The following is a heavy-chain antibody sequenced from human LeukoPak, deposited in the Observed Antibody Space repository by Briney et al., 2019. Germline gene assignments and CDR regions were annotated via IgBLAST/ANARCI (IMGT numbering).Heavy chain of an antibody. CDR3: AKDLDSYSSGWNTLDY. J-gene: IGHJ4*02. D-gene: IGHD6-19*01. V-gene: IGHV3-23*01. CDR1: GFTFSSYA. Sequence: GGSLRLSCAASGFTFSSYAMSWVCQAPGKGLEWVSAISGSGGSTYYADSVKGRFTISRDNSKNTLYLQMNSLRAEDTAVYYCAKDLDSYSSGWNTLDYWGQGTLVTVSS. CDR2: ISGSGGST.